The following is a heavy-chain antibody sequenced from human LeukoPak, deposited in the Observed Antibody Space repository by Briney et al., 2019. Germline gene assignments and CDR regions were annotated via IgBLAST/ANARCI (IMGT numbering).Heavy chain of an antibody. CDR1: GFTFSDNW. D-gene: IGHD6-13*01. CDR3: ARGSNWDSSSWYSYYDY. V-gene: IGHV3-7*01. Sequence: GGSLRLSCAASGFTFSDNWMTWVRQAPGKGLEWVASVKKDASEKNYVDSVKGRFTISRDNAKNSLYLQMNSLRVEDTAVYYCARGSNWDSSSWYSYYDYWGQGTLVTVSS. CDR2: VKKDASEK. J-gene: IGHJ4*02.